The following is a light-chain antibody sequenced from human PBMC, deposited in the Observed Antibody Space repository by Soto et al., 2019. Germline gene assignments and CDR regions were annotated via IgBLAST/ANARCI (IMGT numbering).Light chain of an antibody. CDR2: GAS. CDR3: QPYNNWPSPFFT. J-gene: IGKJ3*01. Sequence: EIVMTQSPATLSVPPGERATLSCRASQSVSSNLAWYQQKPGQAPRLLIYGASTRATGIPARFSGSGSGTDFTLTISTLQSEDSAVYYCQPYNNWPSPFFTFGPGTKVDIK. V-gene: IGKV3-15*01. CDR1: QSVSSN.